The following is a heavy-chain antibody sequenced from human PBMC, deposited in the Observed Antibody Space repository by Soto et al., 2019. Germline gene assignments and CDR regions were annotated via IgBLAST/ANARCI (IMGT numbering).Heavy chain of an antibody. CDR3: ARDQTTIFGVVIDYYYYGMDV. D-gene: IGHD3-3*01. J-gene: IGHJ6*02. CDR2: IIPIFGTA. Sequence: QVQLVQSGAEVKKPGSSVKVSCKASGGTFSSYAISWVRQAPGQGLEWMGGIIPIFGTANYAQKFQGRVTITADESTSTAYMELSSLRSEDTAVYYCARDQTTIFGVVIDYYYYGMDVWGQGTTVTVSS. V-gene: IGHV1-69*12. CDR1: GGTFSSYA.